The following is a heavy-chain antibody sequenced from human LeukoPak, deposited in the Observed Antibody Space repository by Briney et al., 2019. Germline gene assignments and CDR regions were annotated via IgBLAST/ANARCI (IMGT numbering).Heavy chain of an antibody. CDR1: GFTFSSYW. Sequence: GSLRLSCAASGFTFSSYWMHWIRQSPGKGLEWIGSIYCSGGTYSNPSLKSRVTISVDTSKNQFSLKLTSVTAADTAVYYCARHDYGDYGTFDIWGQGTMVTVSS. CDR2: IYCSGGT. J-gene: IGHJ3*02. V-gene: IGHV4-39*01. D-gene: IGHD4-17*01. CDR3: ARHDYGDYGTFDI.